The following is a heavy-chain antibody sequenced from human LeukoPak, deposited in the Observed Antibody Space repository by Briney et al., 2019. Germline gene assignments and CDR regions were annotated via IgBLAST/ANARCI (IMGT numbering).Heavy chain of an antibody. V-gene: IGHV1-46*01. D-gene: IGHD2-2*01. CDR2: INPSGGST. Sequence: ASVKVSCKASGYTFTSYYMHWVRQAPGQGLEWMGIINPSGGSTSYAQKFQGRVTMTRDTSTSTVYMELSSLRSEDTAVYYCARREIVVVPAAFHYGMDVWGQGTTVTVSS. CDR3: ARREIVVVPAAFHYGMDV. CDR1: GYTFTSYY. J-gene: IGHJ6*02.